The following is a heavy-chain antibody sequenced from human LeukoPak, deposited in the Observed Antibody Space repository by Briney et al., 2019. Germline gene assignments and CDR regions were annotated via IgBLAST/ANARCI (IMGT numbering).Heavy chain of an antibody. CDR3: ARVSRAGKMIDY. CDR1: GYTFTSYG. J-gene: IGHJ4*02. V-gene: IGHV1-2*02. D-gene: IGHD1-1*01. Sequence: ASVKVSCKASGYTFTSYGISWVRQAPGQGLEWMGWINPNSGGTNYAQKFQGRVTMTRDTSISTAYMELSRLRSDDTAVYYCARVSRAGKMIDYWGQGTLVTVSS. CDR2: INPNSGGT.